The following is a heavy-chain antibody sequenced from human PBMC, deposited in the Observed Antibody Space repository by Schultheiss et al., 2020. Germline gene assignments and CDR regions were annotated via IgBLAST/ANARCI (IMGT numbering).Heavy chain of an antibody. J-gene: IGHJ2*01. D-gene: IGHD1-7*01. CDR3: ARADWNYVWYFDL. V-gene: IGHV4-59*01. CDR1: GGSISSYY. CDR2: IYYSGST. Sequence: SETLSLTCTVSGGSISSYYWSWIRQPPGKGLEWIGYIYYSGSTNYNPSLKSRVTISVDTSKNQFSLKLSSVTAADTAVYYCARADWNYVWYFDLWGRGTLVTVSS.